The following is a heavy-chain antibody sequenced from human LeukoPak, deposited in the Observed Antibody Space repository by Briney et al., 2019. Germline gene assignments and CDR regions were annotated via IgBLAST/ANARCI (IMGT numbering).Heavy chain of an antibody. J-gene: IGHJ4*02. D-gene: IGHD3-22*01. CDR3: AKDPNYYDSSGYNY. CDR2: ISGSGGST. CDR1: GFTFSSYA. Sequence: GGSLRLSCAASGFTFSSYAMSWVRQAPGKGLEWVSAISGSGGSTYYADSVKGRFTISRDNSKNTLYLRMNSLRAEDTAVYYCAKDPNYYDSSGYNYWGQGTLVTVSS. V-gene: IGHV3-23*01.